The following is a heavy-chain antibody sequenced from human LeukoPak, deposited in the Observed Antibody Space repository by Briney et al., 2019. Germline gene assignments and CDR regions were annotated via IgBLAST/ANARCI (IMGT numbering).Heavy chain of an antibody. CDR2: ISGSGGST. V-gene: IGHV3-23*01. D-gene: IGHD6-19*01. Sequence: GGSLRLSCAASGFTFSSYAMSWVRQAPGKGLEWVSAISGSGGSTYYADSVKGRFTISRDNSKNTLYLQMNSLRVEDTAVYYCAKDGAVAGTFDYWGQGTLVTVSS. J-gene: IGHJ4*02. CDR3: AKDGAVAGTFDY. CDR1: GFTFSSYA.